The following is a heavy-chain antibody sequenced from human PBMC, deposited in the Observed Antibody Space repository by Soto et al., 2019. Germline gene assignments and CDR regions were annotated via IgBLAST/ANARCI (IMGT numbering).Heavy chain of an antibody. D-gene: IGHD3-10*01. Sequence: SETLSLTCTVSGGSISSGDYYWSWIRQPPGKGLEWIGYIFYSGTTYHNPSLKSRVTISIDTSKNQFSLKLSSVTAADAAVYHCARGLNDYGSGSYYYYYGLDVWGQGSTVTVSS. J-gene: IGHJ6*02. CDR3: ARGLNDYGSGSYYYYYGLDV. V-gene: IGHV4-30-4*01. CDR2: IFYSGTT. CDR1: GGSISSGDYY.